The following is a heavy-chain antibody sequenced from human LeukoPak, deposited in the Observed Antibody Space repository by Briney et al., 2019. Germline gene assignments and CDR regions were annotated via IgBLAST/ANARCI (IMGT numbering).Heavy chain of an antibody. D-gene: IGHD5-12*01. J-gene: IGHJ4*02. CDR2: ISWNSGSI. Sequence: GGSLRLSCAASGFTFDDYAMHWVRQAPGKGLEWISGISWNSGSIAYADSVKGRFTISRDNAKNSLYLQMNSLRAEDTALYYCAKDFGRSAYDRPFDYWGQGALVTVSS. V-gene: IGHV3-9*01. CDR3: AKDFGRSAYDRPFDY. CDR1: GFTFDDYA.